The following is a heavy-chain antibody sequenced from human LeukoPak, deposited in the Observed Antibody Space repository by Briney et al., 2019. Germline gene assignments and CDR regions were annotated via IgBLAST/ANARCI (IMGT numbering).Heavy chain of an antibody. CDR1: GFSFSTSG. CDR2: IRYDGSNK. J-gene: IGHJ4*02. CDR3: AKDRYFSNSVSGQIDY. Sequence: GGSLRLSCAASGFSFSTSGMHWVRQAPGKGLEWVAFIRYDGSNKYYADSVKGRFTISRDISKNILYLQMNSLRAEDTALYYCAKDRYFSNSVSGQIDYWGQGTLVTVSS. D-gene: IGHD4-11*01. V-gene: IGHV3-30*02.